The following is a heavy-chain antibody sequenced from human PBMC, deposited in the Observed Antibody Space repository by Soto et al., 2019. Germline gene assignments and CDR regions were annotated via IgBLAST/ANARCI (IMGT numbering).Heavy chain of an antibody. D-gene: IGHD3-22*01. J-gene: IGHJ4*02. CDR3: ARESDSSGYSDY. CDR1: GFTFSSYA. V-gene: IGHV3-30-3*01. Sequence: PGGSLRLSCAASGFTFSSYAMHWVRQAPGKGLEWVAVISYDGSNKYYADSVKGRFTISRDNSKNTLYLQMNSLRAGDTAVYYCARESDSSGYSDYWGQGTLVTVSS. CDR2: ISYDGSNK.